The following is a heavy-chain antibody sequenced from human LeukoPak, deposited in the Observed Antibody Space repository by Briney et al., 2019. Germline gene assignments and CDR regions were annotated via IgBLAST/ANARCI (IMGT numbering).Heavy chain of an antibody. CDR1: GFTFSSYG. V-gene: IGHV3-30*02. D-gene: IGHD3-10*01. Sequence: TGGSLRLSCAASGFTFSSYGIHWVRQAPGKGLEWVAFISYDANNKYYVDSVKGRFTISRDDSKNALYLQMNSLRAEDTAVYYCAKDPLQYGSGSYYFDYWGQGTLVTVSS. J-gene: IGHJ4*02. CDR2: ISYDANNK. CDR3: AKDPLQYGSGSYYFDY.